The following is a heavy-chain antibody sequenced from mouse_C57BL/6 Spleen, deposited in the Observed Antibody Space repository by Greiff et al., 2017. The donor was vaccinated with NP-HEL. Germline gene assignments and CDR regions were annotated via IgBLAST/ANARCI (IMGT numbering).Heavy chain of an antibody. V-gene: IGHV1-64*01. D-gene: IGHD2-5*01. CDR3: ARGLYYSNYYAMDY. J-gene: IGHJ4*01. Sequence: VQLQQSGAELVKPGASVKLSCKASGYTFTSYWMHWVKQRPGQGLEWIGMIHPNSGSTNYNEKFKSKATLTVDKSSSTAYMQLSSLTSEDSAVYYCARGLYYSNYYAMDYWGQGTSVTVSS. CDR2: IHPNSGST. CDR1: GYTFTSYW.